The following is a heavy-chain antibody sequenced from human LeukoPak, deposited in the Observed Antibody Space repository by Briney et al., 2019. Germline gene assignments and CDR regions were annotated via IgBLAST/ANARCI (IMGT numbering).Heavy chain of an antibody. CDR2: IYSGGST. J-gene: IGHJ6*02. V-gene: IGHV3-53*01. Sequence: GGSLRLSCAASGFSVSKNYMNWVRQAPGKGLEWVSVIYSGGSTYHADSVKGRFTISRDNSKNTLYLHMNRLRAEDTAVYYCARGGILWELGFDIWGQGTTVTVSS. CDR1: GFSVSKNY. D-gene: IGHD1-26*01. CDR3: ARGGILWELGFDI.